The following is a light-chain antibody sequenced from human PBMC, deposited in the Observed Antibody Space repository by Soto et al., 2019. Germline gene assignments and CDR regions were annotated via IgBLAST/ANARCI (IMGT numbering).Light chain of an antibody. J-gene: IGKJ5*01. CDR2: GAS. Sequence: IGVTKSPATLSVSPGERATLSCRASQSVSSNLAWYQQKPGQAPRLLIYGASSRATGIPARFSGSGSGADFTLPVSSLEPEDFAIYYCQQRNTWPPVTFGQGTRLEN. CDR3: QQRNTWPPVT. CDR1: QSVSSN. V-gene: IGKV3-11*01.